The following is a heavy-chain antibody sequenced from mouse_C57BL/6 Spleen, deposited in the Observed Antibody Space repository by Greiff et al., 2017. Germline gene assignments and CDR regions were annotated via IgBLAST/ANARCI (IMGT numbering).Heavy chain of an antibody. D-gene: IGHD4-1*01. Sequence: EVKLEESGGGLVQPGGSMKLSCVASGFTFSNYWMNWVRQSPEKGLEWVAQIRWKSDSYETNYAESVKGRFSISRDESKSSVYLQMNNLRAEDTGIYYCTGNWDGAMDYWGQGTSVTVSS. CDR1: GFTFSNYW. J-gene: IGHJ4*01. V-gene: IGHV6-3*01. CDR2: IRWKSDSYET. CDR3: TGNWDGAMDY.